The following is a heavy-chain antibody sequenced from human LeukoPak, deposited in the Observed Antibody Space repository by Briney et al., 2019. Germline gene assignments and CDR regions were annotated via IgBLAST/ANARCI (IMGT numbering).Heavy chain of an antibody. J-gene: IGHJ4*02. D-gene: IGHD5-24*01. CDR2: INPSGSN. Sequence: SETLSLTCAVYGGSFSGYYWSWIRQPPGKGLEWMGEINPSGSNNYNPSPKSQVTISVDTSKNQFSLNLSSVTAADTAVYYCARRRDGYNYALLDYWGQGTLVTVSS. CDR3: ARRRDGYNYALLDY. V-gene: IGHV4-34*01. CDR1: GGSFSGYY.